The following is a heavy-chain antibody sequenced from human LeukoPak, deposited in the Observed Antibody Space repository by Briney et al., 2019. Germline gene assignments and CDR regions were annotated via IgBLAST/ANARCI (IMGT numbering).Heavy chain of an antibody. CDR2: IYHSGST. Sequence: ASETLSLTCAVSGYSISSGYYWGWIRQPPGKGLEWIGSIYHSGSTYYNPSLKSRVTISVDTSKNQFSLKLSSVTAADTAVYYCARHSPSGITIFGVDSSFQFWGQGTPVTVSS. D-gene: IGHD3-3*01. CDR1: GYSISSGYY. CDR3: ARHSPSGITIFGVDSSFQF. V-gene: IGHV4-38-2*01. J-gene: IGHJ4*02.